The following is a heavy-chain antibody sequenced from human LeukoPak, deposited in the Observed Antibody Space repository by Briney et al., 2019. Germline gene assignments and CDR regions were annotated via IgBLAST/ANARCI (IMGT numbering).Heavy chain of an antibody. CDR2: IYYSGST. J-gene: IGHJ4*02. Sequence: SETLSLTCTVSGGSISSSSYYWGWIRQPPGKGLEWIGSIYYSGSTYYNLSLKSRVTISVDTSKNQFSLKLSSVTAADTAVYYCARQPFDSSSWYDYWGQGTLVTVSS. CDR1: GGSISSSSYY. CDR3: ARQPFDSSSWYDY. D-gene: IGHD6-13*01. V-gene: IGHV4-39*01.